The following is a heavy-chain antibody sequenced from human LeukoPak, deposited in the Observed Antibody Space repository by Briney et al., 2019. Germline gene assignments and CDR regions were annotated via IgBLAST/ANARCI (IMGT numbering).Heavy chain of an antibody. J-gene: IGHJ5*02. CDR3: ARGPLRTTVTKNWFDP. Sequence: SETLSLTCAVYGGSFSGYYWSWIRQPPGKGLEWIGEINHGGSTNYNPSLKSRVTISVDTSKNQFSLKLSSVTAADTAVYYCARGPLRTTVTKNWFDPWGQGTLVTVSS. CDR2: INHGGST. CDR1: GGSFSGYY. D-gene: IGHD4-17*01. V-gene: IGHV4-34*01.